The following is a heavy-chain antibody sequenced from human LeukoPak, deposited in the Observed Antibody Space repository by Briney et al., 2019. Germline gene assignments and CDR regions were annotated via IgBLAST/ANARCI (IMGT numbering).Heavy chain of an antibody. CDR1: GYTFTSYG. D-gene: IGHD2-15*01. CDR2: ISAYNGNT. V-gene: IGHV1-18*01. CDR3: ARYGGLYCSGGSCY. Sequence: ASVKVSCKASGYTFTSYGISWVRQAPGQGLEWMGWISAYNGNTNYAQKLQGRVTMATDTSTSTAYMELRSLRSDDTAVYYCARYGGLYCSGGSCYWGQGTLVTVSS. J-gene: IGHJ4*02.